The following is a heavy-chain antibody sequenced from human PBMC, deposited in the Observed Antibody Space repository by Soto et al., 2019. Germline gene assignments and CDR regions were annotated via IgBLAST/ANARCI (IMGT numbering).Heavy chain of an antibody. J-gene: IGHJ5*02. D-gene: IGHD5-18*01. CDR2: ISFCGIR. V-gene: IGHV4-30-4*02. CDR3: ARGRGYSYGLDP. Sequence: SETLSLTCTVSGDSISSNNNYWSWIPQPSGDCLKWIAFISFCGIRYVSPFLKSRVDISLYSSKNQFSLSLSSVSAAYSFVYYCARGRGYSYGLDPWCEAKLVT. CDR1: GDSISSNNNY.